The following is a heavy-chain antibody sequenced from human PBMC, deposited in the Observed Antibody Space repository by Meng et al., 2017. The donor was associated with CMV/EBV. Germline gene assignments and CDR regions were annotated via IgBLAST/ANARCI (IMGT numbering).Heavy chain of an antibody. V-gene: IGHV4-39*07. CDR1: GGPTSSSSYY. Sequence: SDPLSLPCPVPGGPTSSSSYYWGWIRQPPGKGLEWILSIYYSGSTYYNPSLKSRATISVDTSKNQFYLKLSSVTAADTAVYYCARSGYCSSTSCYRLQNYYYYYGMDVWGQGTTVTVSS. J-gene: IGHJ6*02. CDR3: ARSGYCSSTSCYRLQNYYYYYGMDV. CDR2: IYYSGST. D-gene: IGHD2-2*02.